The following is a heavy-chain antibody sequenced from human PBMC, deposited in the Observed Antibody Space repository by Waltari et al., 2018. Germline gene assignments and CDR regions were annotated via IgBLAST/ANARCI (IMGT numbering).Heavy chain of an antibody. Sequence: QVQLQESGPGLVKPSETLSLTCTVSGGPISSYYWSWIRQPPGKGLEWIGYIYYSGSTNYNPSLKSRVTISVDTSKNQFSLKLSSVTAADTAVYYCARVFGYDSSGHFDYWGQGTLVTVSS. V-gene: IGHV4-59*01. CDR2: IYYSGST. CDR3: ARVFGYDSSGHFDY. CDR1: GGPISSYY. J-gene: IGHJ4*02. D-gene: IGHD3-22*01.